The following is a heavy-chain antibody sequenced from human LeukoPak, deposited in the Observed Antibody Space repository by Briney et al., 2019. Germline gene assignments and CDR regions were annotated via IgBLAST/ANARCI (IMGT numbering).Heavy chain of an antibody. J-gene: IGHJ4*02. D-gene: IGHD3-22*01. V-gene: IGHV1-24*01. CDR2: SDSEDGET. Sequence: ASVKVSFKVSGYTLTDLSLHWVRQAPGKGLEWMGTSDSEDGETDYAQKFQGRVAMTEDTSTDTAFMELSSLKSEDTAVYYCATGGAKSYYYDGSGYPRGPYFDYWGEGTVVTVSS. CDR1: GYTLTDLS. CDR3: ATGGAKSYYYDGSGYPRGPYFDY.